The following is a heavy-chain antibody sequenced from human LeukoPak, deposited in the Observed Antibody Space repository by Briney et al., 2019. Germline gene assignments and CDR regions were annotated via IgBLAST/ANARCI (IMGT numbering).Heavy chain of an antibody. CDR3: ARRAGAYSQPYDY. CDR1: GFTFDDYG. V-gene: IGHV3-20*04. CDR2: ITWNGCST. J-gene: IGHJ4*02. D-gene: IGHD4/OR15-4a*01. Sequence: GGSLRLSCAAAGFTFDDYGMSWVRHAPGKGLEWVSGITWNGCSTGYADSVKGRFTISRDNAKNTLYLQMNSLRAEDTAVYYCARRAGAYSQPYDYWGQGTLVTVSS.